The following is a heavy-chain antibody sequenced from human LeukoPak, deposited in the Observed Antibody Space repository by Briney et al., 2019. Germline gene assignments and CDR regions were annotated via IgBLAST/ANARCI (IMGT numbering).Heavy chain of an antibody. CDR2: MNPNSGNT. CDR1: GYTFTSYD. J-gene: IGHJ3*02. Sequence: ASVKVSCKASGYTFTSYDINWVRQATGQALEWMGWMNPNSGNTGYAQKFQGRVTMTRNTSISTAYMELSSLRSEDTAVYYCARHYYDSSGAAFDIWGQGTMVTVSS. D-gene: IGHD3-22*01. CDR3: ARHYYDSSGAAFDI. V-gene: IGHV1-8*01.